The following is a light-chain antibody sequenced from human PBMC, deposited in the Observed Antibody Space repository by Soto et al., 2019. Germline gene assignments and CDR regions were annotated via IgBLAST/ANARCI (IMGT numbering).Light chain of an antibody. J-gene: IGKJ2*01. Sequence: EIVLTQSPGILSLSPGERATLSCRASQSVSSSYLAWYQQKPGQAPRLPIDGASSRATGIPDRFSGSGSGTDFTLTISRLEPEDFAVYYCQQYGSSSYTFGQGTKLEIK. CDR2: GAS. CDR1: QSVSSSY. CDR3: QQYGSSSYT. V-gene: IGKV3-20*01.